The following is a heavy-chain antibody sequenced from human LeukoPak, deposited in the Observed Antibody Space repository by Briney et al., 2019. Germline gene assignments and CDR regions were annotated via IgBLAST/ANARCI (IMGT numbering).Heavy chain of an antibody. Sequence: PGGSLRLSCAASGFTFNNAYMSWVRQAPGKGLEWVGLIKSKTDGGTTDYAAPVKGRFTISRDDSQNTLYVQMNSLKTADTAVYYCTTGNYLHWGQGTLVTVSS. CDR3: TTGNYLH. V-gene: IGHV3-15*01. CDR2: IKSKTDGGTT. CDR1: GFTFNNAY. J-gene: IGHJ4*02. D-gene: IGHD5-24*01.